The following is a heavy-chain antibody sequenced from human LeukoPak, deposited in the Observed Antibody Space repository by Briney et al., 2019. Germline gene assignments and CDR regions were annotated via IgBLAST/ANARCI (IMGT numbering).Heavy chain of an antibody. CDR1: GLTFSNYG. V-gene: IGHV3-30*02. Sequence: PGGSLRLSCAAAGLTFSNYGMHWVRQAPGKGLQWVAYIQYDGRNKYSADSVKGRVTIYRDNSKSTLYLQMNSLRPEDTAVYYCAKGGSNNWVFDNWGQGTLVTVSS. CDR2: IQYDGRNK. D-gene: IGHD1-1*01. CDR3: AKGGSNNWVFDN. J-gene: IGHJ4*02.